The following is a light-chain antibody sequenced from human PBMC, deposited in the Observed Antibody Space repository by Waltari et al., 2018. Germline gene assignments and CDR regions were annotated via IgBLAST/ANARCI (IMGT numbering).Light chain of an antibody. Sequence: QSVLTQPPSASGTPGQRVTISCSGSSSNIGSYTVNWYQQLPGTSPKLLIYDNNRRPSGVPARFSGSMSGTSASLAISGLQSEDEADYYCAAWDDSLNGWVFGGGSKLTVL. V-gene: IGLV1-44*01. CDR2: DNN. J-gene: IGLJ3*02. CDR1: SSNIGSYT. CDR3: AAWDDSLNGWV.